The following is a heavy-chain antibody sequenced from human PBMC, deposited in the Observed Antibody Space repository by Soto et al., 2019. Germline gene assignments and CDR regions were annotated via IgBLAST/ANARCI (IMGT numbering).Heavy chain of an antibody. D-gene: IGHD1-1*01. CDR1: GFTFSSYT. CDR3: AKGRGTGLGYFDY. V-gene: IGHV3-23*01. CDR2: ITGSGGTT. J-gene: IGHJ4*02. Sequence: GGSLRLSCAASGFTFSSYTMSWVRQAPGKGLERVSGITGSGGTTFYADSVKGRFTISRDNSKNTLYLQMNSLRAEDTAVYYCAKGRGTGLGYFDYWGRGALVTVSS.